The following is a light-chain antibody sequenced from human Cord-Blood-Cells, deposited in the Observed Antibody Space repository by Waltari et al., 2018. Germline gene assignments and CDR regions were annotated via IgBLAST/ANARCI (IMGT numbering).Light chain of an antibody. V-gene: IGKV3D-15*01. CDR3: QQYNNWPPLT. Sequence: EIVMTQSPATLSVSPGERATLSCRASQSVSSNLAWYQQIPGQAPRLLIYGASTRATGIPTRFSGSGSGTEFTLTISSLQSEYFAFYYCQQYNNWPPLTFGGGTKVEIK. CDR2: GAS. CDR1: QSVSSN. J-gene: IGKJ4*01.